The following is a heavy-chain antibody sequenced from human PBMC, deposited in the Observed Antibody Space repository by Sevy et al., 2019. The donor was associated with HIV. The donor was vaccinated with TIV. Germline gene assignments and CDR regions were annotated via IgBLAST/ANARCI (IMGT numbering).Heavy chain of an antibody. D-gene: IGHD2-15*01. Sequence: GGSLRLSCAASGFTFSNYGMHWVRQAPGKGLEWVAVISYDGSNNYYADSVKGRFTISRDNSKNTLYLQMNSLRAEDTAVYYCAKFGSCAVNWGQGTLVTVSS. CDR3: AKFGSCAVN. J-gene: IGHJ4*02. CDR2: ISYDGSNN. CDR1: GFTFSNYG. V-gene: IGHV3-30*18.